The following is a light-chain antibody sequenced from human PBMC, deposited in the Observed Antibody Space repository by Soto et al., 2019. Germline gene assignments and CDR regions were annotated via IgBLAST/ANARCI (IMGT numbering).Light chain of an antibody. CDR3: QSYDSSSWV. J-gene: IGLJ3*02. CDR2: EDN. V-gene: IGLV6-57*03. Sequence: LTQPHSVSESPGKTVTISCTRSSGSIASNYVQWYQQRPGSAPTTVIYEDNQRPSGVPDRFSGSIDSSSNSASLTISGLKTEDGADYYCQSYDSSSWVFGGGTKVPVL. CDR1: SGSIASNY.